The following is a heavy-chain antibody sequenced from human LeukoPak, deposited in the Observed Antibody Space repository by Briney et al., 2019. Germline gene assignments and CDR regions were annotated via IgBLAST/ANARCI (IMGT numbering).Heavy chain of an antibody. CDR1: GGSFSGYY. V-gene: IGHV4-34*01. CDR3: ARGARQLWLLTYNLFDP. Sequence: SETLSLTCAVYGGSFSGYYWSWIRQPPGKGLEWIGEINHSGSTNYNPSLKSRVTISVDTSKNQFSLKLSSVTAADTAVYYCARGARQLWLLTYNLFDPWGQGTLVTVSS. D-gene: IGHD5-18*01. CDR2: INHSGST. J-gene: IGHJ5*02.